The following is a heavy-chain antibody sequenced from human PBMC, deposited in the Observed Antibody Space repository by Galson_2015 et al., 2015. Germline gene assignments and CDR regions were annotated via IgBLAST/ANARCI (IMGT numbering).Heavy chain of an antibody. CDR3: AKDIFGESTYYFDY. CDR2: ISASGGST. Sequence: SLRLSCAASGFTFSSYAMSWVRQAPGKGLEWVSGISASGGSTNDADSVKGRFTISRDNSKSTLYLQMNSLRAEDTAVYHCAKDIFGESTYYFDYWGQGTLVPVSS. CDR1: GFTFSSYA. D-gene: IGHD3-10*02. V-gene: IGHV3-23*01. J-gene: IGHJ4*02.